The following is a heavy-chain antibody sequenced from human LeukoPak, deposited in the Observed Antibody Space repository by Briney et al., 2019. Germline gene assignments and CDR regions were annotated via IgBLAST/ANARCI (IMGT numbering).Heavy chain of an antibody. CDR3: AKDIRYYDSSGYPILDY. V-gene: IGHV3-30*18. CDR2: ISYDGSNK. Sequence: GGSLRLSCAASGFTFSSYGMHWVRQAPGKGLEWVAVISYDGSNKYYADSVKGRFTISRDNSKNTLYLQMNSLRAEDTAVYYCAKDIRYYDSSGYPILDYWGQGTLVTVSS. D-gene: IGHD3-22*01. J-gene: IGHJ4*02. CDR1: GFTFSSYG.